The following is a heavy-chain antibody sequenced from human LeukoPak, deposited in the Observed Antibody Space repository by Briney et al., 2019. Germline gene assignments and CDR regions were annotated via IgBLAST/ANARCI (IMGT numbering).Heavy chain of an antibody. CDR3: ARGSSSSFNFDL. CDR1: GXSISSYY. D-gene: IGHD6-13*01. Sequence: SETLSLTCAVSGXSISSYYGSWIRQPPGKGLEWIGNFYYSVSTNYNPSLKSRVTISVDTSKNQSSLKVSSVTAADTAVYYCARGSSSSFNFDLWGRGTLVTASS. V-gene: IGHV4-59*01. CDR2: FYYSVST. J-gene: IGHJ2*01.